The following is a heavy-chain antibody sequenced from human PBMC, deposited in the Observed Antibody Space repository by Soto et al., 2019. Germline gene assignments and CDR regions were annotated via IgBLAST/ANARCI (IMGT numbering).Heavy chain of an antibody. Sequence: EVQLVESGGGLVKPGGSLRLSCAASGFTFINAWMSWVRQAPGKGLEWVGRIKSKTDGGTTDYAAPVKGRFTISRDDSKNTLYLQRNSLKAEDTAVYYCTTDGKQWLAFDYWGQGTLVTVSS. V-gene: IGHV3-15*01. J-gene: IGHJ4*02. CDR1: GFTFINAW. D-gene: IGHD6-19*01. CDR2: IKSKTDGGTT. CDR3: TTDGKQWLAFDY.